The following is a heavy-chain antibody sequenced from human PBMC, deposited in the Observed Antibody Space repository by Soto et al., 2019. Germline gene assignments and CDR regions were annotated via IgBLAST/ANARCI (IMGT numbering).Heavy chain of an antibody. Sequence: EVQLVESGGGLVKPGGSLRLSCAASGFTFSSYSMNWVRQAPGKGLEWVSSISSSSSYIYYADSVKGRFTISRDNAKNSLYLQMNSLRAEDTAVYYCAGEPVVREAAPYFQHWGQGTLVTVSS. D-gene: IGHD3-22*01. CDR3: AGEPVVREAAPYFQH. CDR2: ISSSSSYI. CDR1: GFTFSSYS. J-gene: IGHJ1*01. V-gene: IGHV3-21*01.